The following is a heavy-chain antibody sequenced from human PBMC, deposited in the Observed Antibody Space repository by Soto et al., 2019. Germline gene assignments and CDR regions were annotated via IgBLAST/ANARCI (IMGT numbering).Heavy chain of an antibody. CDR3: TKRSNTTSYYDP. J-gene: IGHJ5*02. CDR2: IRGSGHST. CDR1: GFTFSNYA. D-gene: IGHD2-2*01. V-gene: IGHV3-23*01. Sequence: PGGSLRLSCAASGFTFSNYAMIWVRQAPGKGLEWVSAIRGSGHSTYYADSVKGRFTISRDNSKNTLYLQMDGLRAEDTAVYYCTKRSNTTSYYDPWGQGTLVTVSS.